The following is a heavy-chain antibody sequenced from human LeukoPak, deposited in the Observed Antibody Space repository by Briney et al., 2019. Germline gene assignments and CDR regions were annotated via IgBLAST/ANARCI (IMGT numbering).Heavy chain of an antibody. CDR2: ISWNSGSI. Sequence: GGSLRLSCAASGFTFDDYAMHWVRQAPGKGLEWVSGISWNSGSIGYADSVKGRFTISRDNAKNSLYLQMNSLGAEDTALYYCTKGSSWSNGDFDCWGQGTLVTVSS. CDR3: TKGSSWSNGDFDC. D-gene: IGHD6-13*01. V-gene: IGHV3-9*01. J-gene: IGHJ4*02. CDR1: GFTFDDYA.